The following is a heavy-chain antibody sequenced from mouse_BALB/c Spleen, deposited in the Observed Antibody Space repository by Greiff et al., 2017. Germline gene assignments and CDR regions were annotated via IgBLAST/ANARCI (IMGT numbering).Heavy chain of an antibody. Sequence: DVKLVESGGGLVKPGGSLKLSCAASGFTFSSYAMSWVRQTPEKRLEWVASISSGGSTYYPDSVKGRFTISRDNARNILYLQMSSLRSEDTAMYYCARGPDGYLDYWGQGTTLTVSS. CDR3: ARGPDGYLDY. CDR2: ISSGGST. J-gene: IGHJ2*01. V-gene: IGHV5-6-5*01. D-gene: IGHD2-3*01. CDR1: GFTFSSYA.